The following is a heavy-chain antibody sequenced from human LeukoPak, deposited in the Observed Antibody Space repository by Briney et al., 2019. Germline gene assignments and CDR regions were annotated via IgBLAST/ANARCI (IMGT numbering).Heavy chain of an antibody. CDR2: IYTSGST. Sequence: PSETLSLTCTVSGGSISSYYWSWLRQPAGKGLEWIGRIYTSGSTNYNPSLTSRVTMSVDTSKNQFSLKLSSVTAADTAVYYCAREEVVVAATVFDYWGQGTLVTVSS. CDR3: AREEVVVAATVFDY. V-gene: IGHV4-4*07. D-gene: IGHD2-15*01. CDR1: GGSISSYY. J-gene: IGHJ4*02.